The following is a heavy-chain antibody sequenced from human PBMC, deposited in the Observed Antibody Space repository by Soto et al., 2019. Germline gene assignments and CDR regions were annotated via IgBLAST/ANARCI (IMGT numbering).Heavy chain of an antibody. D-gene: IGHD6-13*01. V-gene: IGHV1-69*13. CDR3: ARREDSSSWYQYYYYGMDV. J-gene: IGHJ6*02. CDR2: IIPIFGTA. Sequence: SVKVSCKASGGTFSSYAISWVRQAPGQGLEWMGGIIPIFGTANYAQKFQGRVTITADESTSTAYMELSSLRSEDTAVYYCARREDSSSWYQYYYYGMDVWGQGTTVTVSS. CDR1: GGTFSSYA.